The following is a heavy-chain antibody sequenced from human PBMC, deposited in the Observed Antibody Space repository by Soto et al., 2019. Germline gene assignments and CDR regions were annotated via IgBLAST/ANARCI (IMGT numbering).Heavy chain of an antibody. D-gene: IGHD1-26*01. J-gene: IGHJ6*02. CDR1: GLDFSSEV. CDR3: AKVGPSYYYGMDV. V-gene: IGHV3-23*01. CDR2: ISGSGRTI. Sequence: TGGSLRLSCAASGLDFSSEVMCWVRQAPGKGLEWVSSISGSGRTIYHADSMRGRFAISRDNSKNSLYLQLNSLRVDDTAVYYCAKVGPSYYYGMDVWGQGTTVTVSS.